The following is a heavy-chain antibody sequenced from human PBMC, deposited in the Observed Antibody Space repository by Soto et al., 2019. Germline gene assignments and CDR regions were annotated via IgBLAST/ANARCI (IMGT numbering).Heavy chain of an antibody. CDR3: TTDLRWESFYFDY. CDR1: GFTFTNAW. J-gene: IGHJ4*02. V-gene: IGHV3-15*01. CDR2: IKSKPDGGTT. D-gene: IGHD1-26*01. Sequence: EVQLVESGGGLVKPGESLTLSCAASGFTFTNAWMSWVRQAPGKGLEWVGRIKSKPDGGTTDYAAPVKGRFTISRDDSKNTLYLQMNSLKTEDTAVYYCTTDLRWESFYFDYWGQGTLVTVSS.